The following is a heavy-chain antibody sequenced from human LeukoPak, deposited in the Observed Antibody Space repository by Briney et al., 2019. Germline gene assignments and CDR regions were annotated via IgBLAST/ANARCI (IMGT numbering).Heavy chain of an antibody. CDR2: INPNSGGT. Sequence: ASVKVSCKASGYTFTGYYMHWVRQAPGQGLEWMGWINPNSGGTNYAQKFQGRATMTRDTSISTAYMELSRLRSDDTAVYYCARGRTDSEGNYFDYWGQGTLVTVSS. CDR1: GYTFTGYY. CDR3: ARGRTDSEGNYFDY. D-gene: IGHD1-1*01. J-gene: IGHJ4*02. V-gene: IGHV1-2*02.